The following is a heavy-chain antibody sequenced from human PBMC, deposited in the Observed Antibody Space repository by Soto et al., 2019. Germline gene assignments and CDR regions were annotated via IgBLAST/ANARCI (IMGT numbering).Heavy chain of an antibody. CDR3: ARTYYDILTGVNWFDP. J-gene: IGHJ5*02. CDR1: GGSISSSSYY. V-gene: IGHV4-39*01. D-gene: IGHD3-9*01. Sequence: QLQLQESGPGLVKPSETLSLTCTVSGGSISSSSYYWGWIRQPPGKGLEWIGSIYYRGSTYYNPSLKSRVTITGGTSKTQFSLKLSSVTDADTAVYYCARTYYDILTGVNWFDPWGQGTLVTVSS. CDR2: IYYRGST.